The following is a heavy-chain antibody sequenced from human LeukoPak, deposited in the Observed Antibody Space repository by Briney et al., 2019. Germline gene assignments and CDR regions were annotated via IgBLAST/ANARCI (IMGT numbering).Heavy chain of an antibody. CDR2: IYPGDSDT. D-gene: IGHD1-26*01. V-gene: IGHV5-51*01. CDR3: ASKLWGVGASFDY. Sequence: GESLKISFKGSGYSFTSYWIGWVRQMPGKGLEWMGIIYPGDSDTRYSPSFQGQVTISADKSISTAYLQWSSLKASDTAMYYCASKLWGVGASFDYWGQGTLVTVSS. CDR1: GYSFTSYW. J-gene: IGHJ4*02.